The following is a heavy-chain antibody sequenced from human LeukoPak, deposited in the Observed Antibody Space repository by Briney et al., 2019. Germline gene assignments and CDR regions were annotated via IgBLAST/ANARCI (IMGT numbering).Heavy chain of an antibody. V-gene: IGHV4-39*01. CDR3: AKHYMGSYHNRGLDY. CDR1: GGSISSSSYN. CDR2: IYYSGYT. Sequence: SETLSLTCTVSGGSISSSSYNWGGGRQPPGRGVGWSVSIYYSGYTYYNPSVESRVTIAENTSKTQFSLHLSSVTAADTAVYYCAKHYMGSYHNRGLDYWGQGILVTVSS. D-gene: IGHD3-10*01. J-gene: IGHJ4*02.